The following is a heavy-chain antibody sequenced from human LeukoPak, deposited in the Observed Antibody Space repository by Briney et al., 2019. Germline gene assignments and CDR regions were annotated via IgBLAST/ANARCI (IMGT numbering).Heavy chain of an antibody. D-gene: IGHD1-26*01. CDR3: ARVGIPAYIVGALGVLGY. Sequence: SETLSLTCTVSGGSISSSIYYWGWIRQPPGKGLEWIGSIYYSGSTSYNPSLKSRVTISVDTSKNQFSLKLSSVTAADTAVYYCARVGIPAYIVGALGVLGYWGQGTLVTVSS. CDR1: GGSISSSIYY. J-gene: IGHJ4*02. CDR2: IYYSGST. V-gene: IGHV4-39*07.